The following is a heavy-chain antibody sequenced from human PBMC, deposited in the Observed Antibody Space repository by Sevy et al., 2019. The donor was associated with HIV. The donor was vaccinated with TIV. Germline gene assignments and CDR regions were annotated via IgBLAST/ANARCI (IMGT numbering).Heavy chain of an antibody. CDR3: ARDQRAYYDFWSGYSQPYYYYGMDV. CDR2: ISSSSSTI. J-gene: IGHJ6*02. Sequence: GGSLRLSCAASGFTFSSYSMNWVRQAPGKGLEWVSYISSSSSTIYYADSVKGRFTISRDNAKNSLYLHMNSLRAEDTAVYYCARDQRAYYDFWSGYSQPYYYYGMDVWGQGTTVTVSS. CDR1: GFTFSSYS. D-gene: IGHD3-3*01. V-gene: IGHV3-48*01.